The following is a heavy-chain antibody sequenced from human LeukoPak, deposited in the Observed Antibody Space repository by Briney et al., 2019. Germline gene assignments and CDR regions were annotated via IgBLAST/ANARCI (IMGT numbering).Heavy chain of an antibody. V-gene: IGHV4-39*07. CDR3: ARVRWMPYYFDY. D-gene: IGHD4-23*01. CDR1: GGSISSYY. Sequence: SETLSLTCTVSGGSISSYYWSWIRQPPGKGLEWIGSIYYSGSTYYNPSLKSRVTISVDTSKNQFSLKLSSVTAADTAVYYCARVRWMPYYFDYWGQGTLVTVSS. J-gene: IGHJ4*02. CDR2: IYYSGST.